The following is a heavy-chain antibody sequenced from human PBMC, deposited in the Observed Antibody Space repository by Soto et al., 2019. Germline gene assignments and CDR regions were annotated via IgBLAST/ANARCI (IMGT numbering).Heavy chain of an antibody. CDR1: GFSLSTSGVG. CDR2: IYWDDYK. Sequence: QITLKESGPTLVKPTQTLTLTCNFSGFSLSTSGVGVGWIRQPPGKALEWLAIIYWDDYKRYSTSLKSRLPITKGTSINQVVLIMTNMDPVDTATYSCAHRGHYYGSGSYLDYWGQGTLVTVSS. CDR3: AHRGHYYGSGSYLDY. D-gene: IGHD3-10*01. V-gene: IGHV2-5*02. J-gene: IGHJ4*02.